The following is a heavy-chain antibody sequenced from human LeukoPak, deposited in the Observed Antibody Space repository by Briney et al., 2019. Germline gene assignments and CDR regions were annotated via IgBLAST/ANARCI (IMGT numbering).Heavy chain of an antibody. Sequence: GGSLRLSCAASGFTFSDYYMSWIRQAPGKGLEWVSYISSSGSTIYYADSVKGRFTISRDNAKNSLYLQMNSLRAEDTAVYYCARPPLRGYSYRGLEVWGQGTLVTVSS. V-gene: IGHV3-11*01. J-gene: IGHJ4*02. CDR1: GFTFSDYY. CDR2: ISSSGSTI. D-gene: IGHD5-18*01. CDR3: ARPPLRGYSYRGLEV.